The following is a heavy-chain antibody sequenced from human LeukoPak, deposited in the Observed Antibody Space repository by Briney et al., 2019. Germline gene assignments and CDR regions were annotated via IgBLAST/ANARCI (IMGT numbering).Heavy chain of an antibody. Sequence: GGSLRLSCAASGFTFSSYAMHWVRQAPGKGLEWVAVISYDGSNKYYADSVKGRFTISRDNSKNTLYLQMNSLRAEDTAVYYCARDKGAIAVAGYFDYWGQGTLVTVSS. J-gene: IGHJ4*02. CDR3: ARDKGAIAVAGYFDY. CDR1: GFTFSSYA. CDR2: ISYDGSNK. D-gene: IGHD6-19*01. V-gene: IGHV3-30*04.